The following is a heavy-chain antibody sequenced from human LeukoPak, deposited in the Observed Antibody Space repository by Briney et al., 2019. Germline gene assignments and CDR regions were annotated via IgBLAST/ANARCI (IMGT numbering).Heavy chain of an antibody. Sequence: PGGSPRLSCAASGFIFSSYSMDWVRQAPGKGLEWISYINSRSTIIKVAASVKGRIIISRDNGKNSLYLELNSLRAEDTALYYCAREGIGYYIDGWGKGATVIVSS. D-gene: IGHD2-15*01. CDR3: AREGIGYYIDG. V-gene: IGHV3-48*01. CDR2: INSRSTII. CDR1: GFIFSSYS. J-gene: IGHJ6*03.